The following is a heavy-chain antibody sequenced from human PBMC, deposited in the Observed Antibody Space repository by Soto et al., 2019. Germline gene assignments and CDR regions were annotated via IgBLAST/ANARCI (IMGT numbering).Heavy chain of an antibody. CDR2: VSGSGDST. Sequence: SLRLSCAASAFTFSSYAVSWVRQAPGKGLEWVSAVSGSGDSTYYADSVKGRFTIPRDNSKNTLYLQMNSLRAEDTAVYYCAKGRASDCPGCTQDYWGQGTLVTVSS. D-gene: IGHD2-21*02. J-gene: IGHJ4*02. CDR1: AFTFSSYA. V-gene: IGHV3-23*01. CDR3: AKGRASDCPGCTQDY.